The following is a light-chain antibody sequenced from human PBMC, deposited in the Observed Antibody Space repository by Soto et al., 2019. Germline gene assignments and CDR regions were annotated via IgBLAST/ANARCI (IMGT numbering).Light chain of an antibody. CDR2: GAS. CDR1: QSVSSNY. V-gene: IGKV3-20*01. J-gene: IGKJ2*01. CDR3: QQHGGSPSYT. Sequence: EIVLTQSPGTLSLSPGERATLSCRASQSVSSNYLAWYQQKPGQALRLLIYGASSRATGITDRFSGSGSGTDFTLTISRLEPEDFAVYYCQQHGGSPSYTFGQGTKLEIQ.